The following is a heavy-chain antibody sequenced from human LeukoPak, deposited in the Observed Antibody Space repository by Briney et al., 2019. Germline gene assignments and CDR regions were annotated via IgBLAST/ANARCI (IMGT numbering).Heavy chain of an antibody. Sequence: SETLSLTCTVSGGSISSYYWSWIRQPPGKELEWIGYIYYSGSTNYNPSLKSRVTISVDTSKNQFYLKLSSVTAADTAVYYCARHRSAGSGSARDYYYYGMDVWGQGTTVTVSS. CDR3: ARHRSAGSGSARDYYYYGMDV. CDR1: GGSISSYY. CDR2: IYYSGST. D-gene: IGHD3-10*01. J-gene: IGHJ6*02. V-gene: IGHV4-59*08.